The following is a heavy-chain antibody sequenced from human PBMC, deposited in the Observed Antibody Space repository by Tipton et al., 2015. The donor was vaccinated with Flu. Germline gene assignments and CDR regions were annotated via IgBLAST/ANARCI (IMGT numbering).Heavy chain of an antibody. D-gene: IGHD2-21*02. J-gene: IGHJ5*02. Sequence: TLSLTCTVSGGSISSYYWSWIRQPAGKGLEWIGRIYTSGSTNYNPSLKSRVTMPVDTSKNQFSLNLSSVTAADTAVYYCARACGSGGDRWFDPWGQGALVTVSS. CDR3: ARACGSGGDRWFDP. CDR1: GGSISSYY. CDR2: IYTSGST. V-gene: IGHV4-4*07.